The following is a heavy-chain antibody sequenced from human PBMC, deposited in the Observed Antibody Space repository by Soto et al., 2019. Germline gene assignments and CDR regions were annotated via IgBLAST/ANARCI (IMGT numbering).Heavy chain of an antibody. J-gene: IGHJ4*02. CDR3: AKEGEHSSGWANFDY. V-gene: IGHV3-33*06. Sequence: GGSLRLSCAASGFTFSSYGMHWVRQAPGKGLEWVAVIWYDGSNKYYADSVKGRFTISRDNSKNTLYLQMNSLRAEDTAVYYCAKEGEHSSGWANFDYWGQGTLVTVSS. CDR1: GFTFSSYG. D-gene: IGHD6-19*01. CDR2: IWYDGSNK.